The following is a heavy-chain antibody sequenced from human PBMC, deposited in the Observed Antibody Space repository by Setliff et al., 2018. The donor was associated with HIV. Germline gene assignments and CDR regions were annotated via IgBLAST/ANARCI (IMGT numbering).Heavy chain of an antibody. V-gene: IGHV3-11*04. Sequence: GSLRLSCLASGFSFSDYYMNWIRQAPGKGLEWISYISYISESGTTIFYADSVKGRFTISRDNGENSLYLQMNSLRDEDTAVYYCARDFRIIVPDVFDIWGRGTMVTVSS. CDR3: ARDFRIIVPDVFDI. CDR1: GFSFSDYY. CDR2: ISESGTTI. J-gene: IGHJ3*02. D-gene: IGHD2-15*01.